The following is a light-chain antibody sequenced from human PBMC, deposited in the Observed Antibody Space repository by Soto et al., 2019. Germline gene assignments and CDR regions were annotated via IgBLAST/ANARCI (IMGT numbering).Light chain of an antibody. CDR3: QQYNSYPS. CDR1: QSISSW. V-gene: IGKV1-5*03. CDR2: KAS. J-gene: IGKJ4*01. Sequence: DIQMTQSPSTLSASVGDRVTITCRASQSISSWLAWYQQKPGKAPKLLIYKASILESGVPSRFSGSGSGTEFSLTFSSLQPDEFATYYCQQYNSYPSFGGGTKVEIK.